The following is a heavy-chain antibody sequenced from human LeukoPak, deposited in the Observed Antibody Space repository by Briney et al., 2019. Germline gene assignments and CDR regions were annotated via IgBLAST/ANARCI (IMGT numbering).Heavy chain of an antibody. CDR3: AKDGNRYGIAAAALN. CDR2: ISYDGSNK. Sequence: GGSLRLSCAASGFTFSSYAMSWVRQAPGKGLEWVAVISYDGSNKYYADSVKGRFTISRDNSKNTLYLQMNSLRAEDTAVYYCAKDGNRYGIAAAALNWGQGTLVAVSS. D-gene: IGHD6-13*01. V-gene: IGHV3-30*18. J-gene: IGHJ4*02. CDR1: GFTFSSYA.